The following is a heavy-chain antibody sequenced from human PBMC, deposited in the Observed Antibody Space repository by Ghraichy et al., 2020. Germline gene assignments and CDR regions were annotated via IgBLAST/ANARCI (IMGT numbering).Heavy chain of an antibody. V-gene: IGHV3-7*01. CDR1: EFTIDLFW. CDR3: AREPSSWSSLEFADAFDI. J-gene: IGHJ3*02. CDR2: IKPDGSDK. D-gene: IGHD2-15*01. Sequence: GESLRLSCSASEFTIDLFWMSWIRQSPGKGLEWVASIKPDGSDKYYVDSVKGRFTISRDNAKNSLFLQMSSLRAEDTALYYCAREPSSWSSLEFADAFDIWGQGTMVTVSS.